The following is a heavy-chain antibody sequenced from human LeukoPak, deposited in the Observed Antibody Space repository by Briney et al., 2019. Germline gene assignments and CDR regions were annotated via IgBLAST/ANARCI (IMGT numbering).Heavy chain of an antibody. J-gene: IGHJ3*01. V-gene: IGHV1-2*04. CDR1: GYTFTDYY. Sequence: ASVKVSCKASGYTFTDYYIHWVRQAPGQGLEWMGWVNPDSGGTHYAQKFQDWVTMTSDTSISTAYMELPSLRSDDTAVYYCAEDGAYPDAFDVWGQGTMVTVSS. CDR2: VNPDSGGT. CDR3: AEDGAYPDAFDV. D-gene: IGHD3-10*01.